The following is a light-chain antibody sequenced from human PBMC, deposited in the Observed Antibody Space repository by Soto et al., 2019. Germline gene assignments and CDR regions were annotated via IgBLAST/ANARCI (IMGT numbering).Light chain of an antibody. CDR3: QQYGSSPLFT. V-gene: IGKV3-20*01. J-gene: IGKJ3*01. CDR2: GAS. Sequence: EMVLTQSPGTLSLSPGERATLSCRASQSVSSSYLARYQQKPGQAPRLLIYGASGRATGIPDRFSGSGSGTDFTRTISRLEPEDFAVYYCQQYGSSPLFTFGPGTKVDIK. CDR1: QSVSSSY.